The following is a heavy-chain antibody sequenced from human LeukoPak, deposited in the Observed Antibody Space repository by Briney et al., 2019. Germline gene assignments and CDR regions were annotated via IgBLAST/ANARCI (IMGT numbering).Heavy chain of an antibody. J-gene: IGHJ4*02. D-gene: IGHD1-26*01. V-gene: IGHV3-7*01. CDR1: GFTFSGFS. Sequence: SGGSLRLSCAASGFTFSGFSMSWVRQSPTKGLEWVANIKQDGSERYYVDSVKGRFTISRDNAKNSLSLQMNNLRVEDTAVYYCARDPPPGELLDYWGQGTLVTVSS. CDR2: IKQDGSER. CDR3: ARDPPPGELLDY.